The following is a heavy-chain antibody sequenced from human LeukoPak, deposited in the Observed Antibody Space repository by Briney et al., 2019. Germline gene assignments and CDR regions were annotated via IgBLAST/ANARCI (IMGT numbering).Heavy chain of an antibody. J-gene: IGHJ4*02. CDR2: IDPNKGDT. D-gene: IGHD1-26*01. V-gene: IGHV1-2*02. CDR3: ARDRSITEKYSGRYFHDY. Sequence: ASVKVSCKASVYIFTGYYLHWVRQAPGQGLEWMGWIDPNKGDTKCTQKFQGRVSMTRDTSFSTAYMELSRLTSDDTAVYYCARDRSITEKYSGRYFHDYWGQGSLVTVYS. CDR1: VYIFTGYY.